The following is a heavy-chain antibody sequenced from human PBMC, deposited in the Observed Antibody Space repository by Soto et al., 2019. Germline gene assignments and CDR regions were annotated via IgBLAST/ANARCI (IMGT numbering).Heavy chain of an antibody. J-gene: IGHJ4*02. D-gene: IGHD6-6*01. Sequence: GXSLRLSCAASGFTFSSYAISWVGQAPGKGLEWVSAISGSGGSTYYADSVKGRFTISRDNSKNTLYLQMNSLRAEDTAVYYCARDRTSIAARAWDFDYWGQGTLVTVSS. CDR2: ISGSGGST. CDR1: GFTFSSYA. CDR3: ARDRTSIAARAWDFDY. V-gene: IGHV3-23*01.